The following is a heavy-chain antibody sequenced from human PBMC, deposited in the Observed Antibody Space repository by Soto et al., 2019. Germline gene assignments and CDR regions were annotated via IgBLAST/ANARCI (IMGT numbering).Heavy chain of an antibody. CDR3: ARYRRAAVTGYKLHT. Sequence: PQTLRLRRTGSAGSPSPNCWTLCRQPPEKRLEWIGYVYNSGSTNYNPSLKSRVTISEDTSKSQFSLKVNSMTAADTAVYYCARYRRAAVTGYKLHTWG. J-gene: IGHJ3*02. CDR2: VYNSGST. CDR1: AGSPSPNC. V-gene: IGHV4-59*01. D-gene: IGHD1-1*01.